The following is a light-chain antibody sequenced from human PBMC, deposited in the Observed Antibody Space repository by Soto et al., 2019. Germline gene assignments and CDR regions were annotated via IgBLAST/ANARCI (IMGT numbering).Light chain of an antibody. J-gene: IGKJ2*01. V-gene: IGKV1-6*01. CDR3: LQNFFYPYT. CDR2: DTS. Sequence: AIQMTQSPASLSASVGDRVTITCRASRDIGNDLGWYQLKPGKAPTLLIYDTSELQTDVPSRFSGSGSGTDFTLTINSLQPEDFAAYFCLQNFFYPYTFGQGTKLEIK. CDR1: RDIGND.